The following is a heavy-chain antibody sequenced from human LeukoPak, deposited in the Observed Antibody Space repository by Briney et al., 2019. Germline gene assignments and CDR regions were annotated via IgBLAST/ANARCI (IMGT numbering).Heavy chain of an antibody. CDR2: IYHSGST. V-gene: IGHV4-4*02. Sequence: SETLSLTCAVSGGSISSSNWWSWVRQPPGKGLEWIWEIYHSGSTNYNPSLKSRVTISVDKSKNQFSLKLSSVAAADTAVYYCATLPVLDAFDIWGQGTMVTVSS. CDR1: GGSISSSNW. J-gene: IGHJ3*02. D-gene: IGHD2-15*01. CDR3: ATLPVLDAFDI.